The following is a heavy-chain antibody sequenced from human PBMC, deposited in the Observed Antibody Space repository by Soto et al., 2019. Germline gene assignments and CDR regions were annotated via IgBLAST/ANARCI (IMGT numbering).Heavy chain of an antibody. CDR3: ARGHSTDCSNGVCSFFYNHEMDV. Sequence: GASVQVSCKASGYSFTDYHIHWVRQAPGQGLEWLGRINPKSGGTSTAQKFQGWVTMTRDRSISTVYMELTRLRSDDTAVYFCARGHSTDCSNGVCSFFYNHEMDVWGQGTTGTVSS. V-gene: IGHV1-2*04. D-gene: IGHD2-8*01. J-gene: IGHJ6*02. CDR2: INPKSGGT. CDR1: GYSFTDYH.